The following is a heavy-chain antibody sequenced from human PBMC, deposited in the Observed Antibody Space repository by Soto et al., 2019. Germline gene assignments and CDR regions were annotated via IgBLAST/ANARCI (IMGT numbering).Heavy chain of an antibody. CDR1: GFTFGDYA. CDR2: IRSKAYGGTT. V-gene: IGHV3-49*04. CDR3: TRVGGTMVRGVILNWFDP. Sequence: PGGSLRLSCTASGFTFGDYAMSWVRQAPGKGLEWVGFIRSKAYGGTTEYAASVKGRSTISRDDSKSIAYLQMNSLKTEDTAVYYCTRVGGTMVRGVILNWFDPWGQGTLVTVS. D-gene: IGHD3-10*01. J-gene: IGHJ5*02.